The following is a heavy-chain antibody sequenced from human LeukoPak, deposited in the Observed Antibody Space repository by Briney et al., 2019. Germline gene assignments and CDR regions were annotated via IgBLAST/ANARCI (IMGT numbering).Heavy chain of an antibody. J-gene: IGHJ4*02. D-gene: IGHD3-3*01. V-gene: IGHV3-23*01. CDR1: GFTFSSYG. CDR2: ISGNGGST. CDR3: AKTPDLLEWLSFFDY. Sequence: GGSLRLSCAASGFTFSSYGMSWVRQAPGKGLEWVSGISGNGGSTYYADSVRGRFTMSRDNSKNTLYLRMNSLRGEDTAVYYCAKTPDLLEWLSFFDYWGQGTLVTVSS.